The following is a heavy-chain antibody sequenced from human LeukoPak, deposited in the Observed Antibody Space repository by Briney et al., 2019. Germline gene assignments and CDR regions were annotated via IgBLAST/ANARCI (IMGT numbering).Heavy chain of an antibody. J-gene: IGHJ4*02. Sequence: PGGSLRLSCAASGFTFRNHAMNWVRQAPGKGLEWVSVISGSGETTYYADSVKGRFTISRDNSQNTLYLQMSSLRGEDTAVYYCAKDRGMVGASVRAFDYWGQGTLVTVSS. CDR3: AKDRGMVGASVRAFDY. CDR1: GFTFRNHA. D-gene: IGHD1-26*01. CDR2: ISGSGETT. V-gene: IGHV3-23*01.